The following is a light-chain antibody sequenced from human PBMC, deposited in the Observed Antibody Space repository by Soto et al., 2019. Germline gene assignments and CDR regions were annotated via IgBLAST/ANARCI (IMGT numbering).Light chain of an antibody. Sequence: QSVLTQPASVSGSPGQSITISCTGTSSDVGGYNYVSWYQHLPGKAPKLIIYYVSNRPSGVSDRFSGSKSGNTASLTISGLQAEDEADYYCSSFTSKSTLIFGGGT. V-gene: IGLV2-14*01. CDR1: SSDVGGYNY. CDR3: SSFTSKSTLI. CDR2: YVS. J-gene: IGLJ2*01.